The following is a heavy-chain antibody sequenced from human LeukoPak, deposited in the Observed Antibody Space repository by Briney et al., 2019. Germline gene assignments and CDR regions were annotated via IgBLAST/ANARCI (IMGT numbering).Heavy chain of an antibody. CDR3: ARAQGWFDP. CDR1: GYTFTSYY. J-gene: IGHJ5*02. Sequence: ASVKVSCKASGYTFTSYYMHWVRQAPGQGLEWMGIINPSGGSTSYAQKFQGRVTMTRDTSTNTAYMELRSLRSDDTAVYYCARAQGWFDPWGQGTLVTVSS. V-gene: IGHV1-46*01. CDR2: INPSGGST.